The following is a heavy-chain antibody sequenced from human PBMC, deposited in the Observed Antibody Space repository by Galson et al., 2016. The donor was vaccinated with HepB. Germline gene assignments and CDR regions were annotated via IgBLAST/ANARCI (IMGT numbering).Heavy chain of an antibody. J-gene: IGHJ6*02. V-gene: IGHV4-30-4*01. D-gene: IGHD3-16*01. CDR2: IFYSGSP. Sequence: TLSLTCTVSGASMRTGDYYWTWIRQPPGKGLELIGYIFYSGSPYYNPSLKSRVSISADMSNKQFSLKLSSVPAADTAVYFCARGGRFYFHGMDVWGQGTTVTVSS. CDR1: GASMRTGDYY. CDR3: ARGGRFYFHGMDV.